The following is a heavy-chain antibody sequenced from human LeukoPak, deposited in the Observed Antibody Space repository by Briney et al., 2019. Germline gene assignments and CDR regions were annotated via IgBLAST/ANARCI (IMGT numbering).Heavy chain of an antibody. CDR3: AKDDHIYGLPGTLGGMDV. D-gene: IGHD5-18*01. Sequence: FXSYAXXWVRXXPXXXMXXXXXXXXXXXXXYYXXSVKRRFTISRDNSKNTLYLQMNSLRAEDTAVYYCAKDDHIYGLPGTLGGMDVWGQGTTVTVSS. V-gene: IGHV3-23*01. CDR1: FXSYA. CDR2: XXXXXXXX. J-gene: IGHJ6*02.